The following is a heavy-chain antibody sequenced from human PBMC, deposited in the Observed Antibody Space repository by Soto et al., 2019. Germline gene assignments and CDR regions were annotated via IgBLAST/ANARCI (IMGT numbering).Heavy chain of an antibody. Sequence: SETLSLTCTVSGASINSGDYYWSWIRQPPGKGLGWIGYIYYSGSIYHNPSLKSRVIISVDMPKNQFSLKLSSVTAADTAVYYCATVPTYYYDGSGYANAFDVWGQGTMVTVSS. CDR1: GASINSGDYY. J-gene: IGHJ3*01. CDR2: IYYSGSI. D-gene: IGHD3-22*01. V-gene: IGHV4-30-4*01. CDR3: ATVPTYYYDGSGYANAFDV.